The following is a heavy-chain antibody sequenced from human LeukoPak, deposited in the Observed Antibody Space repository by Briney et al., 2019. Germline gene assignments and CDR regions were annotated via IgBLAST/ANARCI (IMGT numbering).Heavy chain of an antibody. D-gene: IGHD3-22*01. CDR3: ARLLDNDSSGDPDTFDM. Sequence: SETLSPTCAVSGGSISGHYWSWIRQPPGKGLEWIGYIYYSGKTYYGSSLRSRVTISVDTSKNHFSLKLTSVTAADTAVYYCARLLDNDSSGDPDTFDMWGQGTMVTVSS. CDR2: IYYSGKT. J-gene: IGHJ3*02. V-gene: IGHV4-59*11. CDR1: GGSISGHY.